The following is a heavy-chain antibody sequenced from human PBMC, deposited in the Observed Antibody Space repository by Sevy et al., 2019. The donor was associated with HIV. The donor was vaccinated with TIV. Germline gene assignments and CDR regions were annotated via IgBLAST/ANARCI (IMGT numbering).Heavy chain of an antibody. D-gene: IGHD3-3*01. Sequence: GGSLRLSCAASGFTFSSYWMSWVRQAPGKGLEWVANIKQDGSEKYNVDSVKGRFTISRDNAKNSLYLQMNSLRAEDTAVYYCARNGYYDFWSDSYYYYGMDVWGQGTTVTVSS. J-gene: IGHJ6*02. CDR3: ARNGYYDFWSDSYYYYGMDV. CDR2: IKQDGSEK. V-gene: IGHV3-7*01. CDR1: GFTFSSYW.